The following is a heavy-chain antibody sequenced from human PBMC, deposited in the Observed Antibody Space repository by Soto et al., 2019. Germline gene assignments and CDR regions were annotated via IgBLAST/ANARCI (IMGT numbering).Heavy chain of an antibody. CDR1: GYIFIHYY. D-gene: IGHD2-21*01. CDR2: INAKGGST. V-gene: IGHV1-46*01. CDR3: ARALLQGDF. J-gene: IGHJ4*02. Sequence: QVQLVQSGAEVKKPGASVKVSCKASGYIFIHYYIHWVRQAPGQGLEWMAIINAKGGSTNYAQKFQGRVPVTSDTSTSTVSMELNRLGSDDTAVYFCARALLQGDFWGQGTLVTVSS.